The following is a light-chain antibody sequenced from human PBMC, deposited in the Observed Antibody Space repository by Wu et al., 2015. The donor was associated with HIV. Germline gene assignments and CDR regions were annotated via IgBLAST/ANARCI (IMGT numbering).Light chain of an antibody. CDR3: QQYNSWVLT. Sequence: EIVMTQSPATLSVSPGGRVTLSCRASQIIATNLAWYQQKPGQPPRLLIYDASTRATGFPARFSGGGSGTEFTLTISTLQSGDVAVYYCQQYNSWVLTFGGGYQGGDRT. CDR1: QIIATN. V-gene: IGKV3-15*01. CDR2: DAS. J-gene: IGKJ4*01.